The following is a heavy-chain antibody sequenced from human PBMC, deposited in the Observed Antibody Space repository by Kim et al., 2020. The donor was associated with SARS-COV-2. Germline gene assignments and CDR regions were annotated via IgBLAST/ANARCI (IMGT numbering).Heavy chain of an antibody. D-gene: IGHD3-10*01. CDR2: IYYSGST. V-gene: IGHV4-59*01. CDR1: GGSISSYY. J-gene: IGHJ6*02. CDR3: ARDGGLYYGSYGMDV. Sequence: SETLSLTCTASGGSISSYYWSWIRQPPGKGLEWIGYIYYSGSTNYNPSPKSRVTISLDTTKNQFSLKLSSVIAADTAVYYCARDGGLYYGSYGMDVWGQGTTVTVSS.